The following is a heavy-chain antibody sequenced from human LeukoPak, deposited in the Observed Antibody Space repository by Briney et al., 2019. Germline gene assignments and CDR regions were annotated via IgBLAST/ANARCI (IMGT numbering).Heavy chain of an antibody. J-gene: IGHJ4*02. CDR2: IYYSGST. V-gene: IGHV4-59*01. Sequence: SETLSLTCTVSGGSISSYYWSWIRQPPGKGLEWIGYIYYSGSTNYIPSLKSRVTISVDTSKNQFSLKLSSVTAADTAVYYCARERTGSSSGFDYWGQGTLVTVSS. D-gene: IGHD6-13*01. CDR1: GGSISSYY. CDR3: ARERTGSSSGFDY.